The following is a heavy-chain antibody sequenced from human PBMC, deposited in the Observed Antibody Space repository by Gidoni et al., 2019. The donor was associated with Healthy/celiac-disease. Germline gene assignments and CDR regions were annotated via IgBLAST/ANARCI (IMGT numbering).Heavy chain of an antibody. Sequence: QVQLVQSGSEGKKPGSSVTVSCKASGSTFSSYAISWGRQDPGQGLEWMGGIIPILGTANYAQKFQGRVTITADESTSTAYMELSSLRSEDTAVYYCATLMGYCSSTSCYAGNNWFDPWGQGTLVTVSS. CDR3: ATLMGYCSSTSCYAGNNWFDP. V-gene: IGHV1-69*01. CDR2: IIPILGTA. D-gene: IGHD2-2*01. J-gene: IGHJ5*02. CDR1: GSTFSSYA.